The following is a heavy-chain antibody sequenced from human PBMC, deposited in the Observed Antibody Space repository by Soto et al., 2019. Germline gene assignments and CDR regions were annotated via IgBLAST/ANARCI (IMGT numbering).Heavy chain of an antibody. Sequence: PSETLSLTCTVSGGSISSGGYYWSWIRQHPGKGLEWIGYIYYSGSTYYNPSLKSRVTISVDTSKNQFSLKLSSVTAADTAVYYCARDQVDILTGYYYYYGMDVWGQGTTVTVS. D-gene: IGHD3-9*01. CDR3: ARDQVDILTGYYYYYGMDV. CDR1: GGSISSGGYY. J-gene: IGHJ6*02. CDR2: IYYSGST. V-gene: IGHV4-31*03.